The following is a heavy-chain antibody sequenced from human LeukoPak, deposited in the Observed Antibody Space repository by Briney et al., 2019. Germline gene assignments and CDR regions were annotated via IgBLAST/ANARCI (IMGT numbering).Heavy chain of an antibody. CDR2: INHSGST. J-gene: IGHJ5*02. CDR3: ARRPSYYYGSGSYWRGWFDP. CDR1: GGSFSGYY. V-gene: IGHV4-34*01. Sequence: SETLSLTCAVYGGSFSGYYWSWIRQPPGKGLEWIGEINHSGSTNYNPSLKSRVTISVDTSKNQFSLKLSSVTAADTAVYYCARRPSYYYGSGSYWRGWFDPWGQGTLVTVSS. D-gene: IGHD3-10*01.